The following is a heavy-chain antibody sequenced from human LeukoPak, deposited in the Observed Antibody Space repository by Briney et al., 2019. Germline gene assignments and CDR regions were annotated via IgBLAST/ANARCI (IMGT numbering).Heavy chain of an antibody. V-gene: IGHV3-48*01. CDR2: SSSSGSTI. CDR1: GFTFSTYS. CDR3: ARGSTYHDSSGQVPFDY. D-gene: IGHD3-22*01. Sequence: GGSLRLSCAASGFTFSTYSMNWVRQAPGKGLEWVSYSSSSGSTIYYADSVKGRFTISRDNAKNSLYLQMNSLRAEDTAVYYCARGSTYHDSSGQVPFDYWGQGTLVTVSS. J-gene: IGHJ4*02.